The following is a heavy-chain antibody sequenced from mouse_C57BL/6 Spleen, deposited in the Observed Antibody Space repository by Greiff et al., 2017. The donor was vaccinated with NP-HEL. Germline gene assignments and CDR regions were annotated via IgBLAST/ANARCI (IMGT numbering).Heavy chain of an antibody. D-gene: IGHD2-3*01. J-gene: IGHJ2*01. CDR2: IYPRSGNT. CDR1: GYTFTSYG. Sequence: QVQLQQSGAELARPGASVKLSCKASGYTFTSYGISWVKQRTGQGLEWIGEIYPRSGNTYYNEKFKGKATLTAAKSSSTAYIELRSLTSEDSAVYFCARSTDGYSYYFDYWGQGTTLTVSS. V-gene: IGHV1-81*01. CDR3: ARSTDGYSYYFDY.